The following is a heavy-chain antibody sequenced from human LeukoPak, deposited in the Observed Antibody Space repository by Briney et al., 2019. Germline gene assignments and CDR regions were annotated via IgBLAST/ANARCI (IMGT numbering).Heavy chain of an antibody. D-gene: IGHD4-17*01. CDR1: GASINSYY. V-gene: IGHV4-59*01. CDR2: IYYSGST. Sequence: SETLSLTCTVSGASINSYYWSWIRQPPGKGLEWIGYIYYSGSTNYNPSLKSRVTISVDTSKNQFSLKLSSVTAADTAVYYCASVGYGDFVWGQGTLVTVSS. CDR3: ASVGYGDFV. J-gene: IGHJ4*02.